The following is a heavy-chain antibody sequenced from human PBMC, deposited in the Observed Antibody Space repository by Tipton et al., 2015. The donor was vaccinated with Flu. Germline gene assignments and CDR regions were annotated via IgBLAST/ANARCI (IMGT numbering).Heavy chain of an antibody. V-gene: IGHV4-39*07. CDR1: GGSISSSSYY. J-gene: IGHJ4*02. Sequence: PSLTCPVSGGSISSSSYYWGWIRQPPGKGLEWIGTIYYSGSTYYNPSLKSRVTMSVDTSKNQFSLKLSSVTAADTAVYYCACRGSCYHWGQGTLVTVSS. D-gene: IGHD1-26*01. CDR3: ACRGSCYH. CDR2: IYYSGST.